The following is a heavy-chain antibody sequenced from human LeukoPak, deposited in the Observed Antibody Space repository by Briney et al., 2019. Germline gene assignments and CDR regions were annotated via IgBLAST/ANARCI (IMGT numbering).Heavy chain of an antibody. J-gene: IGHJ4*02. CDR2: ISGSGGST. CDR1: GFTFSSYA. V-gene: IGHV3-23*01. Sequence: QPGGSLRLSCAASGFTFSSYAMSWVRQAPGKGLEWVSAISGSGGSTYYADSVKGRFTISRDSAKSSLYLQMNSLRAEDTAVYYCARNRGYSYGESDYWGQGTLVTVSP. D-gene: IGHD5-18*01. CDR3: ARNRGYSYGESDY.